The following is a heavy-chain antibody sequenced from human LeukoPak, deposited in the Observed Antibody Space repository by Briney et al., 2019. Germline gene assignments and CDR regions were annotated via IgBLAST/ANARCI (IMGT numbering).Heavy chain of an antibody. D-gene: IGHD2-2*01. CDR3: ARARVPAATRQYYYYGMDV. J-gene: IGHJ6*02. CDR1: GGTFSSYA. Sequence: SVKVSCKASGGTFSSYAISWVRQAPGQGLEWMGGIIPIFGTANYAQKFQGRVTITTDESTSTAYMELSSLRSEDTAVYYCARARVPAATRQYYYYGMDVWGQGTTVTVSS. CDR2: IIPIFGTA. V-gene: IGHV1-69*05.